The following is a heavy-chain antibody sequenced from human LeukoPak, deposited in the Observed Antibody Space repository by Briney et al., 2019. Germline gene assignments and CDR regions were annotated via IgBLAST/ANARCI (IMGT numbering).Heavy chain of an antibody. V-gene: IGHV3-11*04. J-gene: IGHJ5*02. CDR1: GFTFSNYW. Sequence: GGSLRLSCAASGFTFSNYWMGWIRQAPGKGLEWVSYISSSGSTIYYADSVKGRFTISRDNAKNSLYLQMNSLRAEDTAVYYCAGTQDFGVVIGGFDPWGQGTLVTVSS. CDR3: AGTQDFGVVIGGFDP. CDR2: ISSSGSTI. D-gene: IGHD3-3*01.